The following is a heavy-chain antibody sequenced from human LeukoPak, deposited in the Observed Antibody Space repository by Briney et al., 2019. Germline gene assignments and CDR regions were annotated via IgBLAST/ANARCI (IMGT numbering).Heavy chain of an antibody. V-gene: IGHV4-39*07. CDR3: ARQRSAGTYYFDY. J-gene: IGHJ4*02. D-gene: IGHD6-19*01. Sequence: SETLSLTCTVSGGSISSSSYYWGWIRQPPGKGLEWIGSIYYSGSTNYNPSLKSRVTISVDTSKNQFSLKLSSVTAADTAVYYCARQRSAGTYYFDYWGQGTLVTVSS. CDR2: IYYSGST. CDR1: GGSISSSSYY.